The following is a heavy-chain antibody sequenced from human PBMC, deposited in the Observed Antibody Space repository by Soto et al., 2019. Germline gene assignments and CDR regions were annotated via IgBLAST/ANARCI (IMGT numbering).Heavy chain of an antibody. V-gene: IGHV1-69*01. J-gene: IGHJ6*02. Sequence: QVQLVQSGAEVKKPGSSVKVSCKASGGTFSSYAISWVRQAPGQGLEWMGGIIPIFGTANYAQKFQGRVTITADESTSTAYMELSSLRSEDTAVYYCARDIPPYGGYDWGYCSGGSCLWVGMDVWGQGTTVTVSS. CDR1: GGTFSSYA. D-gene: IGHD2-15*01. CDR2: IIPIFGTA. CDR3: ARDIPPYGGYDWGYCSGGSCLWVGMDV.